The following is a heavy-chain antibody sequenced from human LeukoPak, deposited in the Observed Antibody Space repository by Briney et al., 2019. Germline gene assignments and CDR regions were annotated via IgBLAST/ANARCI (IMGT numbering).Heavy chain of an antibody. CDR1: GYTFTSYG. J-gene: IGHJ4*02. Sequence: GASVKVSCKASGYTFTSYGISWVRQAPGQGLEWMGWISAYNGNTNYAQKLQGRVTMTTDTSTSTAYMVLRSLRSDDTAVYYCARAPHYYDSSGYYYWGQGTLVTVSS. V-gene: IGHV1-18*01. D-gene: IGHD3-22*01. CDR3: ARAPHYYDSSGYYY. CDR2: ISAYNGNT.